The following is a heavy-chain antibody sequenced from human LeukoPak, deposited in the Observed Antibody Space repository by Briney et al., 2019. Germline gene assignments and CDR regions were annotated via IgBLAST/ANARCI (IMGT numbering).Heavy chain of an antibody. Sequence: GGSLRLSCAPSGFIFSAYSMNWVRQAPGKGLEWVSAISGSGGSTYYADSVKGRFTISRDNSKNTLYLQMNSLRAEDTAVYYCARSPPMVYDSSGYFPGAFDYWGQGTLVTVSS. CDR3: ARSPPMVYDSSGYFPGAFDY. J-gene: IGHJ4*02. V-gene: IGHV3-23*01. D-gene: IGHD3-22*01. CDR2: ISGSGGST. CDR1: GFIFSAYS.